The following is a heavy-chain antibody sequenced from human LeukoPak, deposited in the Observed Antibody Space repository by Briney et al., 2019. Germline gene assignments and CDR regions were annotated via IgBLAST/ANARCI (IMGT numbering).Heavy chain of an antibody. CDR3: ARSKYSSGWVYYYYGMDV. CDR1: GFTFSSYA. Sequence: PGGSLRLSCAASGFTFSSYAMHWVRQAPGKGLEWVAVISYDRSNKYYADSVEGRFTISRDNSKNTLYLQMNSLRAEDTAVYYCARSKYSSGWVYYYYGMDVWGQGTTVTVSS. V-gene: IGHV3-30-3*01. CDR2: ISYDRSNK. J-gene: IGHJ6*02. D-gene: IGHD6-19*01.